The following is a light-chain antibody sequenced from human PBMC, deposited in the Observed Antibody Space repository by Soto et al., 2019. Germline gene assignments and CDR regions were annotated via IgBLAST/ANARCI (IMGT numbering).Light chain of an antibody. CDR1: QSISSW. J-gene: IGKJ2*01. CDR2: NAS. Sequence: DIQMTQSPSTLSASVGDRVTITCRASQSISSWLAWYQQKPGKAPKLLIYNASSLESGVPSRISGSRSGTEFTLSISSLQPDDVATYYCQQYNYYPYTFGQGTKLEIK. CDR3: QQYNYYPYT. V-gene: IGKV1-5*03.